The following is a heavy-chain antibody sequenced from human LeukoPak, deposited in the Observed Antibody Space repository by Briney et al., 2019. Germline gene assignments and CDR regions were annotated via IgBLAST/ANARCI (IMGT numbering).Heavy chain of an antibody. D-gene: IGHD5-18*01. V-gene: IGHV3-53*01. J-gene: IGHJ6*02. CDR3: ARGLVDTAMSPYYYYGMDV. CDR1: GFTVSSNY. Sequence: GGSLRLSCAASGFTVSSNYMSWVRQAPGKGLEWVSVIYSGGSTYYADSVKGRFTISRDNSKNTLYLQMNSLRAEDTAVYYCARGLVDTAMSPYYYYGMDVWGQGTTVTVSS. CDR2: IYSGGST.